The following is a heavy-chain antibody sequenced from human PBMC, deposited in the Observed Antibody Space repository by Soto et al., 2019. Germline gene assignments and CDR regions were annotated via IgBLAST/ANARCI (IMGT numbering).Heavy chain of an antibody. J-gene: IGHJ4*02. D-gene: IGHD3-22*01. CDR2: ISRSGSDI. Sequence: QVQLVESGGGLVKPGGSLRLSCAASGFTFSDYSMNWVRQAPGKGLEWVSYISRSGSDIYYADSVKGRFTISRDNAKNSLFLQMNNLKTEDTAIYYCAKGRYFDSSGGCANYWGLGTLVTVSS. V-gene: IGHV3-11*01. CDR3: AKGRYFDSSGGCANY. CDR1: GFTFSDYS.